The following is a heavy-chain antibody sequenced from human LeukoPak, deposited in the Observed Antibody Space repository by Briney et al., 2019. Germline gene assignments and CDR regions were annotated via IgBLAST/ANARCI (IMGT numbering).Heavy chain of an antibody. CDR3: AKGAAYSSSWFQGDY. CDR1: GFTFSSYW. J-gene: IGHJ4*02. D-gene: IGHD6-13*01. V-gene: IGHV3-74*01. CDR2: INSDGSST. Sequence: GGSLRLSCAASGFTFSSYWMHWVRQAPGKGLVWVSRINSDGSSTSYADSVKGRFTISRDNAKNTLYLQMNSLRAEDTAVYYCAKGAAYSSSWFQGDYWGQGTLVTVSS.